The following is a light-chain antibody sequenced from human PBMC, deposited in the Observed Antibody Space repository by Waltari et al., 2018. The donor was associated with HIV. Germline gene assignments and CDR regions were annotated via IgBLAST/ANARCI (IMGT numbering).Light chain of an antibody. CDR1: QSIRGY. J-gene: IGKJ4*01. Sequence: DIQMTQSPSSLSASVGDRVTITCRASQSIRGYLNWYQQKPVKAPKLLFFAASRLQSGVPSRVSGSESGTDFTLTISSLQLEDFAVYYCQQSYNTPLTFGGGTKVESK. CDR2: AAS. CDR3: QQSYNTPLT. V-gene: IGKV1-39*01.